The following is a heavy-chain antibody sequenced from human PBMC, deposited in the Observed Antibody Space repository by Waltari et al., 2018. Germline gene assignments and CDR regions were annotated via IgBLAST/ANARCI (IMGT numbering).Heavy chain of an antibody. CDR2: IKQDGSEK. J-gene: IGHJ4*02. CDR1: GFTFSSYW. V-gene: IGHV3-7*04. D-gene: IGHD3-3*01. CDR3: ARAAFGVVIYYFDY. Sequence: EVQLEESGGGLVQPGGSLRLSCAASGFTFSSYWMSWVRQAPGKGLEWVANIKQDGSEKYYVDSVKGRFTISRDNAKNSLYLQMNSLRAEDTAVYYCARAAFGVVIYYFDYWGQGTLVTVSS.